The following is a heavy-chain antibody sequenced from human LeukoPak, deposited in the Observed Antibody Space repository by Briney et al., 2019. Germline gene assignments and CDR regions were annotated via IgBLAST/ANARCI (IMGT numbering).Heavy chain of an antibody. CDR1: GGSISRSSYY. CDR2: IYYSGST. Sequence: SETLSLTCTVSGGSISRSSYYWGWIRQPPGKGLEWIGSIYYSGSTYYNPSLKSRVTISVDASKNQFSLKLSSVTAADTAVYYCAREKGIQLWLQAFDYWGQGTLVTVSS. CDR3: AREKGIQLWLQAFDY. J-gene: IGHJ4*02. D-gene: IGHD5-18*01. V-gene: IGHV4-39*07.